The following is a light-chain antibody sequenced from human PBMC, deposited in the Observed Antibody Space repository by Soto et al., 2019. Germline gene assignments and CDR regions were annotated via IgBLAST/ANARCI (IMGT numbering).Light chain of an antibody. CDR3: QQYSVYWT. CDR1: QSVSTR. J-gene: IGKJ1*01. Sequence: DIQLTQSPSSLSASVGDRVTIICRATQSVSTRLAWYQQKPGKAPKVLIYDASSWAGGVPSRFTGSGSGTEFALTINSLQPDGFATYDCQQYSVYWTFGQGTKVEIK. CDR2: DAS. V-gene: IGKV1-5*02.